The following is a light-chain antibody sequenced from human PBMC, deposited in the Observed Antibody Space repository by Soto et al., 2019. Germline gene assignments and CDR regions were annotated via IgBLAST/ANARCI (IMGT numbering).Light chain of an antibody. J-gene: IGKJ1*01. CDR1: QSVSSN. V-gene: IGKV3-15*01. Sequence: EIVMTQSPATLSVSPGERATLSCRASQSVSSNLAWYQQKPGQAPRLLIYGASTRATGIPARFSGSGSGTEFTLTISSLQSEDFAVYYCQQYNNWPVDFGQGTKVEIK. CDR2: GAS. CDR3: QQYNNWPVD.